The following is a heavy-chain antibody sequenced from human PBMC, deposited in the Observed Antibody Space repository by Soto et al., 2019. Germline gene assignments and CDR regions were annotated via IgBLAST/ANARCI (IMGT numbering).Heavy chain of an antibody. J-gene: IGHJ2*01. D-gene: IGHD2-21*01. V-gene: IGHV3-30-3*01. CDR2: VSHDGNNQ. Sequence: QVQLVESGGGVVRPGRSLRLSCAVSGFTFSNYAMHWVRQAPGKGLEWVAIVSHDGNNQYYADSAKGRFTISRDNSENTLYLQMNSLRTEDTAVFYCARDGATQMWRPWYFDLWGRGTLVTVSS. CDR1: GFTFSNYA. CDR3: ARDGATQMWRPWYFDL.